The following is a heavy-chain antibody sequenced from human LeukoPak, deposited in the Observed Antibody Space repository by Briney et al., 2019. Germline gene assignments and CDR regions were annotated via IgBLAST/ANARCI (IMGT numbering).Heavy chain of an antibody. J-gene: IGHJ4*02. CDR1: GGSISGYY. Sequence: SETLSLTCSVSGGSISGYYWSWIRQPAGKGLEWIGRIYTSGSTNYNPSLKSRVTMSVDTSKNQFSLKLSSVTAADTAVYYCARVGAVAGIFHFDYWGQGTLVTVSS. CDR2: IYTSGST. D-gene: IGHD6-19*01. V-gene: IGHV4-4*07. CDR3: ARVGAVAGIFHFDY.